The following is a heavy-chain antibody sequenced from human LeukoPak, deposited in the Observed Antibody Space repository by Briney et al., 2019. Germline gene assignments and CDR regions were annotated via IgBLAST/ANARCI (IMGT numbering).Heavy chain of an antibody. J-gene: IGHJ6*03. CDR3: ARDQRSGYFNYYYYMDV. CDR1: GGSISSYY. V-gene: IGHV4-4*07. CDR2: IYTSGST. Sequence: PSETLSLTCTVSGGSISSYYWSWIRQPAGKGLEWIGRIYTSGSTNYNPSLKSRVTMSVDTSKNQFSLKLSSVTAADTAVYYCARDQRSGYFNYYYYMDVWGKGTTVTVSS. D-gene: IGHD3-3*01.